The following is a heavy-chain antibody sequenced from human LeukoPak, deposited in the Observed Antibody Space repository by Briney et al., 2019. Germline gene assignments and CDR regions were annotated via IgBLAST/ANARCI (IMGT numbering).Heavy chain of an antibody. Sequence: PGGSLRLSCAASGFPFTNAWMNWVRQAPGKGVEWVSSFTTGNCFLYFADSVKGRFTISRDHANNSLCLQMNSLRADDTAVYYCARGAATRKSGFYYYYMDVWGKGTTVTVSS. CDR1: GFPFTNAW. V-gene: IGHV3-21*01. CDR2: FTTGNCFL. CDR3: ARGAATRKSGFYYYYMDV. J-gene: IGHJ6*03. D-gene: IGHD5-12*01.